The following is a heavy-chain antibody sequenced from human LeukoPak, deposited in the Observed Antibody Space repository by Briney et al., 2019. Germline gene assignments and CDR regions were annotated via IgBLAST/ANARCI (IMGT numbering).Heavy chain of an antibody. Sequence: GGSLRLSCAASRLTFRSFAMSWVPQAPGKGLEWVSVISGSGDETYYADSVKRRSTISRDNSKNTLYLQMNNLRRDDTAIYYCAKDPYNGLIRTFWLESWGQGRLVTVSS. D-gene: IGHD3-10*01. CDR1: RLTFRSFA. CDR2: ISGSGDET. J-gene: IGHJ5*01. V-gene: IGHV3-23*01. CDR3: AKDPYNGLIRTFWLES.